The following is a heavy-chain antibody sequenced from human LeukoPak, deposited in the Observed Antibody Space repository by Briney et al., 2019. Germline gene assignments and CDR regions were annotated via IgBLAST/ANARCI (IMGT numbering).Heavy chain of an antibody. J-gene: IGHJ4*02. Sequence: SETPSLTCTVSGDSISISTYYWGWIRQPPGKGLEWIGSISYSGSTYYNPSLKSRVTISLDTSKIQFSLKLNSVTAADTAVYYCSRQRVDIGWPRDPDYWGQGTLVTVSS. CDR3: SRQRVDIGWPRDPDY. D-gene: IGHD6-19*01. CDR2: ISYSGST. V-gene: IGHV4-39*01. CDR1: GDSISISTYY.